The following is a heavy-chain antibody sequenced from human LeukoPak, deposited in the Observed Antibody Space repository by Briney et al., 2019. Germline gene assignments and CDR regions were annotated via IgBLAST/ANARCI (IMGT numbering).Heavy chain of an antibody. V-gene: IGHV3-23*01. CDR1: GFTFSNYA. CDR3: AKDSPYGSGSYYNVHYFDY. J-gene: IGHJ4*02. Sequence: PGGSLRLSCAASGFTFSNYAMSWVRQAPGKGLEWVSTVSDSAGRTYYADSVKGRFAISRDNSKNTLYLQMNSLRAEDTAVYYCAKDSPYGSGSYYNVHYFDYWGQGTLVTVSS. CDR2: VSDSAGRT. D-gene: IGHD3-10*01.